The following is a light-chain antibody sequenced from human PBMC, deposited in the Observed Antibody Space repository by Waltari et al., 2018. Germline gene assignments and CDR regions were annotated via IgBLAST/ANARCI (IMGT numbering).Light chain of an antibody. CDR3: GTWDSSLNGFWV. CDR2: DND. J-gene: IGLJ3*02. CDR1: TSNVGSNS. V-gene: IGLV1-51*01. Sequence: QSVLTQPPSVSAAPGQKVTISCSGSTSNVGSNSVSCYQKLPGAAPQLLIYDNDERPSDIPDRFSGSKSGTSATLAITGLQTGDEADYYCGTWDSSLNGFWVFGGGTKVTVL.